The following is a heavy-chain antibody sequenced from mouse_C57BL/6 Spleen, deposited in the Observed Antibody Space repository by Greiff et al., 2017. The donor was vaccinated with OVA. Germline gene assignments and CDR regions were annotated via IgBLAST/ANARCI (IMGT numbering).Heavy chain of an antibody. Sequence: EVQLVESGGGLVQPGGSLKLSCAASGFTFSDYYMYWVRQTPEKRLEWVAYISNGGGSTYYPDTVKGRFTISRDNAKNTLYLQMSRLKSEDTAMYYCARQSYDYDGYWYFDVWGTGTTVTVSS. V-gene: IGHV5-12*01. CDR3: ARQSYDYDGYWYFDV. J-gene: IGHJ1*03. CDR2: ISNGGGST. CDR1: GFTFSDYY. D-gene: IGHD2-4*01.